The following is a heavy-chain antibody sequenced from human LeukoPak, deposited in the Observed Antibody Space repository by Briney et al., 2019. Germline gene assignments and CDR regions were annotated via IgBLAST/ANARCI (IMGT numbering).Heavy chain of an antibody. Sequence: GGSLRLSCAASGFSISGYWMHWVRQAPGKGLVWVSRINSDGSSTNYADSMKGRFTISRDNAKNTVYLQLNSLRAEDTAFYYCATGASAMYSSGVVFDYWGQGTLVTVSS. CDR1: GFSISGYW. V-gene: IGHV3-74*01. CDR2: INSDGSST. D-gene: IGHD6-19*01. CDR3: ATGASAMYSSGVVFDY. J-gene: IGHJ4*02.